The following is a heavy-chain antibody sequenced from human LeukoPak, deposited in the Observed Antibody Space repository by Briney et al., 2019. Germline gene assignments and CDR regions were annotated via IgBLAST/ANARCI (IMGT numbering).Heavy chain of an antibody. J-gene: IGHJ4*02. CDR1: GGTFSSYA. D-gene: IGHD5-18*01. Sequence: SVKVSCKASGGTFSSYAISWVRQAPGQGLEWMGGIIPIFGTANYAQKFQGRVTITADESTSTAYMELSSLRSEDTAVYYCARADTAMDPFDYWGQGTRVSVSS. CDR2: IIPIFGTA. CDR3: ARADTAMDPFDY. V-gene: IGHV1-69*13.